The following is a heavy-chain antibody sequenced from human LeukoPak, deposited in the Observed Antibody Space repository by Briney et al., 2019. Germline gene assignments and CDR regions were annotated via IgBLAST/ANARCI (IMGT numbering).Heavy chain of an antibody. D-gene: IGHD2-2*02. CDR3: ARITTYCSSTSCDTGDYFDY. Sequence: ASVKVSCKASGGTFSSYAISWVRQAPGQGLEWMGGIIPIFGTANYAQKFQGRVTITKDESTSTAYMELSSLRSEDTAVYYCARITTYCSSTSCDTGDYFDYWGQGTLVTVSS. CDR1: GGTFSSYA. CDR2: IIPIFGTA. V-gene: IGHV1-69*05. J-gene: IGHJ4*02.